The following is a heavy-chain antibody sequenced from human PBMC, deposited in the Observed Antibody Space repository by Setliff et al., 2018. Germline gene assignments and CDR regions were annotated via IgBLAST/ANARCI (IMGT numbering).Heavy chain of an antibody. V-gene: IGHV1-46*01. CDR2: INPSSGRT. Sequence: VASVKVSCKASGYTFTSHYMHWVRQAPGLGLEWMGTINPSSGRTSYAQKFQGRVTMTRDTSTSTVYMDMSSLRSEDTAVYYCARGSREGTDYWGQGTLVTVSS. J-gene: IGHJ4*02. D-gene: IGHD1-1*01. CDR1: GYTFTSHY. CDR3: ARGSREGTDY.